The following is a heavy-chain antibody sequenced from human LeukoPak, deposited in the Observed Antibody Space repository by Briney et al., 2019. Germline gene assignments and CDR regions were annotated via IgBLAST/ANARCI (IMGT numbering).Heavy chain of an antibody. CDR2: ISYDGSNK. V-gene: IGHV3-30*04. Sequence: GGSLRLSCAASGFTFSSYAMYWVRQAPGKGLEWVALISYDGSNKYYADSVKGRFTISRDNSKNTLYLQMNSLRAEDTAMYYCTKDLQRSLDYWGQGTLVTVSS. CDR3: TKDLQRSLDY. D-gene: IGHD6-25*01. J-gene: IGHJ4*02. CDR1: GFTFSSYA.